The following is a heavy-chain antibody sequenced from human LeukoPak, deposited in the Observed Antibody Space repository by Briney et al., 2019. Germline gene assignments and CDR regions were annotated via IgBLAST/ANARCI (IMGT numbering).Heavy chain of an antibody. CDR1: GGTFSSYA. V-gene: IGHV1-69*04. Sequence: SVKVSCKASGGTFSSYAISWVRQAPGQGLEWMGRIIPILGIANYAQKFQGRVTITADKSTSTAYMELSSLRSEDTAVYYCATTVLNCSGGSRYAQDPDYWGQGTLVTVSS. D-gene: IGHD2-15*01. J-gene: IGHJ4*02. CDR2: IIPILGIA. CDR3: ATTVLNCSGGSRYAQDPDY.